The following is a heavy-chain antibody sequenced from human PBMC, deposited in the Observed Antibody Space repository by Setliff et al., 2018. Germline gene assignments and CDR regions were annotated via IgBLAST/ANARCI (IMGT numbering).Heavy chain of an antibody. CDR3: ARTCSGSGCYAGLGS. V-gene: IGHV3-33*08. CDR2: IWDDGGNK. J-gene: IGHJ5*02. CDR1: GFTFSTYR. D-gene: IGHD2-15*01. Sequence: QPGGSLRLSCAASGFTFSTYRMHGVRQAPGKGLEWVAVIWDDGGNKYHADSVKGRFTISRDNSKNTLYLQMNSLRPEDTAVYYCARTCSGSGCYAGLGSWGQGTPVTVSS.